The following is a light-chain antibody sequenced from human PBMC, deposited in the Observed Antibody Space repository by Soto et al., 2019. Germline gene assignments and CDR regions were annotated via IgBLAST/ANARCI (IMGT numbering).Light chain of an antibody. Sequence: EIVLTQSPATLSLSPGERATLSCGASQSISGSYLSWYQQRRGLAHRLLIYDGSNRAAGIPDRCSGSGSATDFTLTTSSLELEDFEVYYCQQYGGSTTFGPGTKVDIK. CDR1: QSISGSY. CDR2: DGS. J-gene: IGKJ3*01. V-gene: IGKV3D-20*01. CDR3: QQYGGSTT.